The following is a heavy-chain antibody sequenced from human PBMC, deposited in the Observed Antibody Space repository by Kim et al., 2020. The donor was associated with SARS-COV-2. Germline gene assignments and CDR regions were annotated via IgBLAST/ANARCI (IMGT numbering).Heavy chain of an antibody. Sequence: GGSLRLSCAASGFTFSSYAMHWVRQAPGKGLEWVAVISYDGSNKYYADSVKGRFTISRDNSKNTLYLQMNSLRAEDTAVYYCARENEQWLPYYFDYWGQGTLVTVSS. V-gene: IGHV3-30-3*01. J-gene: IGHJ4*02. CDR1: GFTFSSYA. CDR3: ARENEQWLPYYFDY. CDR2: ISYDGSNK. D-gene: IGHD6-19*01.